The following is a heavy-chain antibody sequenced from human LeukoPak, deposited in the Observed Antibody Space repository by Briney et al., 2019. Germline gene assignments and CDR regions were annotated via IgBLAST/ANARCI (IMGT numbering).Heavy chain of an antibody. J-gene: IGHJ5*02. Sequence: SETLSLTCTVSGGSISGYYWSWIRQPPGKGLEWIGYIYYSGTTNYNPSLKSRLTMSVDTSKNQFSLKLSSVTAADTAVYYCARDLGYYDSSGYPLGLDPWGQGTLVTVSS. CDR1: GGSISGYY. CDR3: ARDLGYYDSSGYPLGLDP. CDR2: IYYSGTT. D-gene: IGHD3-22*01. V-gene: IGHV4-59*12.